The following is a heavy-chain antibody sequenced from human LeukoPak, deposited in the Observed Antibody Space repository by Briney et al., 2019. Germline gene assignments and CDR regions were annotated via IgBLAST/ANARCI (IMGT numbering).Heavy chain of an antibody. D-gene: IGHD2-21*01. J-gene: IGHJ4*02. Sequence: GRSLRLSCAASGFTFDDYAMHWVRQAPGKGLEWVSGISWNSGSIGYADSVKGRFTISRDNAKSSLFLQMNSLRPEDTALYYCAKTTLYYGRPFGYWGQGTLVTVSS. CDR2: ISWNSGSI. CDR1: GFTFDDYA. CDR3: AKTTLYYGRPFGY. V-gene: IGHV3-9*01.